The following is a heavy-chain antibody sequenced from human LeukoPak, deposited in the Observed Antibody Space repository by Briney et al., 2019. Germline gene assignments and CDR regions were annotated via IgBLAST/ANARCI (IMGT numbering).Heavy chain of an antibody. D-gene: IGHD3-22*01. CDR2: IYYSGST. CDR3: ARSTGLVITDY. Sequence: SGTLSLTCVVSGGSISSSSYYWGWIRQPPGKGLEWIGSIYYSGSTYYNPSLKSRVTISVDTSKNQFSLKLSSVTAADTAVYYCARSTGLVITDYWGQGTLVTVSS. CDR1: GGSISSSSYY. J-gene: IGHJ4*02. V-gene: IGHV4-39*07.